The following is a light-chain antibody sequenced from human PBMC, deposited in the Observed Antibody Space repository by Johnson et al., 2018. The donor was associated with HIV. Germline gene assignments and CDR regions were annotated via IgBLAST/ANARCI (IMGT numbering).Light chain of an antibody. CDR3: GTGDSSLRTGF. V-gene: IGLV1-51*01. CDR2: DNY. J-gene: IGLJ1*01. Sequence: QSVLTQPPSVSAAPGQKVTISCSGSSSNIGTNYVSWYQQLPGTAPKLLIYDNYKRPSGIPDRFSGSKSGTSATLGITGLQTGDEADYCCGTGDSSLRTGFFGTGTKVTVL. CDR1: SSNIGTNY.